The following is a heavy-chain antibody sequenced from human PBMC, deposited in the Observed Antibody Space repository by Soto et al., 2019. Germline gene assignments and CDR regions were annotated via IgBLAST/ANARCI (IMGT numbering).Heavy chain of an antibody. Sequence: QVQLQESGPGLVKPSGTLSLICDVSGGSISSNNWWSWVRQPPGKGLEWIGEIFHSGTTNYNPSLKSRVPMSIDKSKNQFSLKWNSVTAADTAVYYCARNPYCSGGSCRYFDLWGRGSLVTVSS. J-gene: IGHJ2*01. CDR3: ARNPYCSGGSCRYFDL. CDR1: GGSISSNNW. V-gene: IGHV4-4*02. CDR2: IFHSGTT. D-gene: IGHD2-15*01.